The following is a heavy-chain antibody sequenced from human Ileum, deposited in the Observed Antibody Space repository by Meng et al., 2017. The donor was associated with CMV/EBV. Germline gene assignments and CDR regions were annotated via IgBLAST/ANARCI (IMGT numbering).Heavy chain of an antibody. CDR3: ARENWIDGY. J-gene: IGHJ4*02. CDR2: INHRGIT. Sequence: LSPTCAVYDGSFSGYYWTWIRQSPGKRLEWIGEINHRGITQYNPSLKSRVTISVDTSKNQLSLRLSSVTAADTAVYYCARENWIDGYWGQGTLVTVSS. CDR1: DGSFSGYY. V-gene: IGHV4-34*01. D-gene: IGHD1-1*01.